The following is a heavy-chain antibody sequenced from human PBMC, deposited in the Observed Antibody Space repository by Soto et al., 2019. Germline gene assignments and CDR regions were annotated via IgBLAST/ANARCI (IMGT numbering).Heavy chain of an antibody. D-gene: IGHD6-19*01. CDR2: IKSTAAGGTK. Sequence: PWGSLGLACAASWVTVNNAWMTWVRQTPGKGLEWVGRIKSTAAGGTKDYPASGKDRFIISRDDSNDPLFLHMTGVKTDDTAVYYCTTASQWLALDFWGQGALVTVSS. J-gene: IGHJ4*02. CDR3: TTASQWLALDF. V-gene: IGHV3-15*01. CDR1: WVTVNNAW.